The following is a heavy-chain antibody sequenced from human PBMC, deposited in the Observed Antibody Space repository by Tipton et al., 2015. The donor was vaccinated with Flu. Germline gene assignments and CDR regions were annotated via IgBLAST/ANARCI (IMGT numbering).Heavy chain of an antibody. CDR3: AKDGWDTSGWYPFDY. V-gene: IGHV3-30*02. Sequence: GSLRLSCAPPGFAFSGYGMHWVRQAPGKGLEWVAFIRHDESDKYYADSVKGRFTISRDNSKNALYLLLNSLRAEDTAVYYCAKDGWDTSGWYPFDYWGQGTLVTVSS. J-gene: IGHJ4*02. CDR1: GFAFSGYG. CDR2: IRHDESDK. D-gene: IGHD6-19*01.